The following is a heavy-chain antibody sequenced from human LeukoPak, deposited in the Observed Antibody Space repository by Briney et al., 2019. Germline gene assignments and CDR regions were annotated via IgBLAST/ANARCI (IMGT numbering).Heavy chain of an antibody. V-gene: IGHV3-15*01. CDR1: GFTFSNAW. CDR3: TTVSVAGLIDY. Sequence: GGSLRLSCAASGFTFSNAWVSWVRQAPGKGLGWVGRIKSKTDGGTTDYAAPVKGRFTISRDDSKNTLYLQMNSLKTEDTAVYYCTTVSVAGLIDYWGQGTLVTVSS. CDR2: IKSKTDGGTT. D-gene: IGHD6-19*01. J-gene: IGHJ4*02.